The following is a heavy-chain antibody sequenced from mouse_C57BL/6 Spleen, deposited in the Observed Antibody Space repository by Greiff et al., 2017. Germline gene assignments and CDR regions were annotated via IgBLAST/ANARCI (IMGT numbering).Heavy chain of an antibody. CDR1: GYSITSGYY. V-gene: IGHV3-6*01. D-gene: IGHD2-2*01. CDR3: ARKDYGYGFAY. Sequence: EVQLQESGPGLVKPSQSLSLTCSVTGYSITSGYYWNWIRQFPGNKLEWMGYISYDGSNNYNPSLKNRISITRDTSKNQFFLKLNSVTTEDTATYYCARKDYGYGFAYWGQGTLVTVSA. CDR2: ISYDGSN. J-gene: IGHJ3*01.